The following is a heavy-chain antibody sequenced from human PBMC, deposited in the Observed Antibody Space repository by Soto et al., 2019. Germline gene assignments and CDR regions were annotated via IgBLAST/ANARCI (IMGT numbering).Heavy chain of an antibody. CDR2: ISNSGGST. CDR1: GFTFKNYA. J-gene: IGHJ4*02. Sequence: GSLRLSCAASGFTFKNYAMSWVRQAPGKGLEWVSSISNSGGSTYYADSVQGRFTISRDNSKNTLSLQMNSLRAEDTAIYYCANHRGFLVTQYFFDYWGQGTLVTV. D-gene: IGHD2-21*02. CDR3: ANHRGFLVTQYFFDY. V-gene: IGHV3-23*01.